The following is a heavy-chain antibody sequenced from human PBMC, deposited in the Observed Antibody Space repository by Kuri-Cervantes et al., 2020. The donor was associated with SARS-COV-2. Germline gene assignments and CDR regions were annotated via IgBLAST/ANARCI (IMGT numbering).Heavy chain of an antibody. D-gene: IGHD5-18*01. CDR1: GGSIRSGSYY. CDR3: ASRGGYSYGYPPTDYYMDV. J-gene: IGHJ6*03. Sequence: GSLRLSCTVSGGSIRSGSYYWGWIRQSPGKGLEWIGSIYYSGNTLYNPSLKSRLTISVDTSKKQFSLNLSSVTAADTAVYYCASRGGYSYGYPPTDYYMDVWGKGTTVTVSS. CDR2: IYYSGNT. V-gene: IGHV4-39*07.